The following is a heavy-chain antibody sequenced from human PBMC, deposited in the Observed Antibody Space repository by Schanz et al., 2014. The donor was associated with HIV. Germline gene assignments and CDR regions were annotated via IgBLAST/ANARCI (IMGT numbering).Heavy chain of an antibody. Sequence: EVQLVETGGGLIQPGGSLRISCAASGFSVSGYYMDWVRQAPGKGLEWVSGITGSGSHIYYADSVKGRFTIFRDNSKNTLYLQMNSLRADDTAVYYCVKGRGVRATYVQFDCWGQGTLVRVSS. V-gene: IGHV3-53*02. CDR3: VKGRGVRATYVQFDC. D-gene: IGHD3-3*01. CDR1: GFSVSGYY. CDR2: ITGSGSHI. J-gene: IGHJ4*02.